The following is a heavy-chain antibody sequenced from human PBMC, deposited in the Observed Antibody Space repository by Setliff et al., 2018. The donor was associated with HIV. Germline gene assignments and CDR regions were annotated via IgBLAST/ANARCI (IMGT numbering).Heavy chain of an antibody. V-gene: IGHV3-30*18. CDR3: VKDINLGLSRYFHY. J-gene: IGHJ4*02. CDR2: ISNDGSKQ. D-gene: IGHD3-3*02. CDR1: GFTFRSYG. Sequence: PGGSQRLSCAASGFTFRSYGMHWVRQTPDKGLEWLAIISNDGSKQSYADSVKGRFTISRDDSKNTLYLQMKTLRAEDTAVYYCVKDINLGLSRYFHYWGQGTLVTVSS.